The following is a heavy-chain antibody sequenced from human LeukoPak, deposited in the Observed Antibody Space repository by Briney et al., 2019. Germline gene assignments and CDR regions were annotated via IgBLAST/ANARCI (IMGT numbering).Heavy chain of an antibody. D-gene: IGHD2-2*01. CDR1: GYTFTGYY. CDR2: INPHSGGT. Sequence: ASVKVSCKASGYTFTGYYLHWVRQAPGQGLEWMGWINPHSGGTNYAQKFQGRVTMTRDTSISTAYMELSRLRSDDTAVYYCVRDRTKYCSSTSCPLDYWGQGTLVTVSS. J-gene: IGHJ4*02. V-gene: IGHV1-2*02. CDR3: VRDRTKYCSSTSCPLDY.